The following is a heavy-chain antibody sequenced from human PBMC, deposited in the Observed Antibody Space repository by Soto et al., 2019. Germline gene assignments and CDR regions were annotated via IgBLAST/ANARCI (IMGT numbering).Heavy chain of an antibody. CDR3: TRYQGGSYDSWFDP. CDR2: ISSGSDYI. D-gene: IGHD1-26*01. Sequence: PGGSLRLSCNFSFSMYSMDWVRQAPGKGLEWVASISSGSDYIKYADSVKGRFTISRDNTKNSVSLQMSSLRVEDTAMYYCTRYQGGSYDSWFDPWGRGTLVTVSS. J-gene: IGHJ5*02. CDR1: FSMYS. V-gene: IGHV3-21*06.